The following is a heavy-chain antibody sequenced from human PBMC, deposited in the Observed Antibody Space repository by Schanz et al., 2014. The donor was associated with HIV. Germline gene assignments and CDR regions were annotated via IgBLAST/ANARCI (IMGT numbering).Heavy chain of an antibody. D-gene: IGHD1-26*01. CDR3: AKIISGSPYYYYGLDV. Sequence: QVQLVESGGGVVQPGRSLRLSCAASGFTFSSYGFHWVRQAPGKGLEWVAVISHDGINKYYEDSVKGRFTISRDNSNNTLYLQMNSLRAEDTAVYYCAKIISGSPYYYYGLDVWGLGTTVTVSS. J-gene: IGHJ6*02. CDR1: GFTFSSYG. V-gene: IGHV3-30*18. CDR2: ISHDGINK.